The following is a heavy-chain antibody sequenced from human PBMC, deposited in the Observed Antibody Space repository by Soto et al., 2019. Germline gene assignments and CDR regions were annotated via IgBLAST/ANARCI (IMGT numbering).Heavy chain of an antibody. CDR2: ISYDGSTK. CDR1: GFTFSNYG. V-gene: IGHV3-30*03. Sequence: QVQLVESGGGVVQPGRSLRLSCSASGFTFSNYGMHWVRQAPGKGLEWVAVISYDGSTKYYADSVKGRFTTSRDNSKNTLFLQMNSLRAEDTAVYYCATYYGDYESGAFDIWGQGTMVTVS. J-gene: IGHJ3*02. D-gene: IGHD4-17*01. CDR3: ATYYGDYESGAFDI.